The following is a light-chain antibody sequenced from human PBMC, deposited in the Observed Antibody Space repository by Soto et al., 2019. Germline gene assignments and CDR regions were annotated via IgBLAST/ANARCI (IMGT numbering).Light chain of an antibody. CDR3: PQYGSSGPLT. CDR1: QSVSSNY. J-gene: IGKJ3*01. Sequence: EIVLTQSPGTLSLSPGERATLSCRASQSVSSNYLAWHQQKPGQAPRLLIYGAFSRATGIPDRFSGSRSGTDCTRTISSVEPEDFALYYCPQYGSSGPLTFGPGTTVDLK. CDR2: GAF. V-gene: IGKV3-20*01.